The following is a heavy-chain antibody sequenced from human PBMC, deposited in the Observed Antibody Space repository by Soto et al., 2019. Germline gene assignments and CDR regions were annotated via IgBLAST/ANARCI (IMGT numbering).Heavy chain of an antibody. D-gene: IGHD2-2*01. CDR3: AMDSVVVPVSDAFDI. CDR1: GYTFTRYG. Sequence: GASGKVSCKASGYTFTRYGFHLVRQGPGQMLEWMGWINAGNGNTKYSQKFQGRVTITRDTSASTAYMELSSLRSEDTALYYCAMDSVVVPVSDAFDIWGQGTMVTVSS. CDR2: INAGNGNT. J-gene: IGHJ3*02. V-gene: IGHV1-3*01.